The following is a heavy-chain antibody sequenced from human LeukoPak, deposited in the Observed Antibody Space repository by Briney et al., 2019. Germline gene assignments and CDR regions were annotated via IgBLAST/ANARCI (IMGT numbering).Heavy chain of an antibody. J-gene: IGHJ3*02. V-gene: IGHV4-59*01. CDR2: IYYSGST. Sequence: PSETLSLTCTVSGGSISSYYWSWIRQPPGKGLDWIGYIYYSGSTNYNPSLKSRVTISVDTSKNQFSLKLSSVTAADTAVYYCAREPVLVTVRDGYGPPFAFDIWGQGTMVTVSS. CDR3: AREPVLVTVRDGYGPPFAFDI. D-gene: IGHD5-24*01. CDR1: GGSISSYY.